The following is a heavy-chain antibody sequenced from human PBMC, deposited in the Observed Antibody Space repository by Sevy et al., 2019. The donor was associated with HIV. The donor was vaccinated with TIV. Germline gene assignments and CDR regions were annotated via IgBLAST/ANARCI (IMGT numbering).Heavy chain of an antibody. J-gene: IGHJ6*02. D-gene: IGHD4-4*01. Sequence: ASVKVSCKVSGYTLTELSIHWVRQAPGKELEWMGGFDPEDGETIYAQKFQGRVTMTEDTSTDTAYMELSSLRSEDTAVYYGATDTPDYSNYGYYYYGMDVWGQGTTVTVSS. CDR3: ATDTPDYSNYGYYYYGMDV. V-gene: IGHV1-24*01. CDR2: FDPEDGET. CDR1: GYTLTELS.